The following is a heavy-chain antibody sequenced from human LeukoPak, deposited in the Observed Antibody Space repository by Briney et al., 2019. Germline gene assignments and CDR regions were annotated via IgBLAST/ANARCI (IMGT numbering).Heavy chain of an antibody. D-gene: IGHD7-27*01. CDR3: ARDKGTGDNDY. Sequence: PSETLSLTCTVSGGSISSYYWSWIRQPPGKGLEWIGYIYYSGSTNYNPSLKSRVTISVDTSKNQFSLKLSSVTAADTAVYYCARDKGTGDNDYWGQGTLVTVSS. CDR2: IYYSGST. CDR1: GGSISSYY. V-gene: IGHV4-59*12. J-gene: IGHJ4*02.